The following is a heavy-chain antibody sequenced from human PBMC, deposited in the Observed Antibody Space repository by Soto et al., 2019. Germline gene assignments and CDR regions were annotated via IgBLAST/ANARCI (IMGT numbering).Heavy chain of an antibody. CDR1: GFTFSSYW. CDR2: IKQDGSEK. J-gene: IGHJ4*02. CDR3: ARGCMTTVNDVAFQASRSGSTRGYYFDY. V-gene: IGHV3-7*05. D-gene: IGHD4-17*01. Sequence: GGSLRLSCAASGFTFSSYWMSWVRQAPGKGLEWVANIKQDGSEKYYVDSVKGRFTISRDNAKNSLYLQMNSLRAEDTAVYYCARGCMTTVNDVAFQASRSGSTRGYYFDYWGQGTLVTVSS.